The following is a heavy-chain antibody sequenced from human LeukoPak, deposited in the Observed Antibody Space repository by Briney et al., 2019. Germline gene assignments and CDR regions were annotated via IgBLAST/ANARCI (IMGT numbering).Heavy chain of an antibody. J-gene: IGHJ5*02. CDR2: ISTSGHNI. D-gene: IGHD1-26*01. CDR1: GFSFSSYE. V-gene: IGHV3-48*03. CDR3: ARVGAVVSFDL. Sequence: GGSLRLSCAASGFSFSSYEANWVRQAPGKGLEWVSYISTSGHNIFYADPVKGRFTISRDNAKNSLYLQINSLRAEDTAVYYCARVGAVVSFDLWGQGTLVTVSS.